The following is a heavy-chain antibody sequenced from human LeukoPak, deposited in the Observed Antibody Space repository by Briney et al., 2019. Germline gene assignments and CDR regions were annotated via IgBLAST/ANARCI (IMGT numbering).Heavy chain of an antibody. V-gene: IGHV3-7*02. D-gene: IGHD5-12*01. CDR1: GFTFSNYW. J-gene: IGHJ5*02. CDR3: ASGGYSGYPFDP. Sequence: GGSLRLSCAASGFTFSNYWMSWGRQAPGKGLEWVANIKQDGSEKYYVDSVKGRFTISRDNAKNSLYLQMNSLRAEDTAVYYCASGGYSGYPFDPWGQGTLVTVSS. CDR2: IKQDGSEK.